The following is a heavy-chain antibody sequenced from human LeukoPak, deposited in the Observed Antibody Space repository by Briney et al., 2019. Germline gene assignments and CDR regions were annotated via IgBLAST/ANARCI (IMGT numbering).Heavy chain of an antibody. V-gene: IGHV3-9*01. CDR1: GFIFDDYA. J-gene: IGHJ4*02. CDR3: ATDYRYYGSGPRRNGFDY. D-gene: IGHD3-10*01. CDR2: ISWNSGSI. Sequence: PGRSLRLSCAASGFIFDDYAMHWVRQAPGKGLEWVSGISWNSGSIGYADSVKGRFIISRDNAKNSLYLQMNSLRSEDTAVYYCATDYRYYGSGPRRNGFDYWGQGTLVTVSS.